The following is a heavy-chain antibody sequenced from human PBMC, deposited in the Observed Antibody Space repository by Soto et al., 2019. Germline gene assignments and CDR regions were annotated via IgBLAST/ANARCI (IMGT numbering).Heavy chain of an antibody. D-gene: IGHD2-8*01. J-gene: IGHJ1*01. Sequence: PSETLSLTCAVSGYSVSSGYYWGWVRQAPGKALEGRGSIIHSGTSSYNPSLKRRVSMSIDFLKNKFSLRLTSVTAEDTAVYHCVRDQRIQFCNDAVCQLPYWGPGHLVTVS. CDR3: VRDQRIQFCNDAVCQLPY. V-gene: IGHV4-38-2*02. CDR2: IIHSGTS. CDR1: GYSVSSGYY.